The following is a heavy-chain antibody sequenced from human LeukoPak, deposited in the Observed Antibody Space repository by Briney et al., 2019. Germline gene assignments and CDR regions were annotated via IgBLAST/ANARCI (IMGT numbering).Heavy chain of an antibody. Sequence: SETLSLTCAVYGGSFSGYYWSWIRQPPGKGLEWIGEINHSGSTNYNPSLKSRVTISVDTSKNQFSPKLSSVTAADTAVYYCARGQRASKSFDYWGQGTLVTVSS. CDR1: GGSFSGYY. D-gene: IGHD4-11*01. V-gene: IGHV4-34*01. J-gene: IGHJ4*02. CDR3: ARGQRASKSFDY. CDR2: INHSGST.